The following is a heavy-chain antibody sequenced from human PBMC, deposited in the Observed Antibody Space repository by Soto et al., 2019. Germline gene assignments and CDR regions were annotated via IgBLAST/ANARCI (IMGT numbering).Heavy chain of an antibody. D-gene: IGHD2-21*02. CDR1: GGSISSGGYS. Sequence: SETLSLTCAVSGGSISSGGYSWSWIRQPPGKGLEWIGEINHSGSTNYNPSLKSRVTISVDTSKNQFSLNLNSVTAADTAIYYCARWTYCGGDCYWLDFWGQGTLVTVSS. V-gene: IGHV4-30-2*02. CDR3: ARWTYCGGDCYWLDF. CDR2: INHSGST. J-gene: IGHJ4*02.